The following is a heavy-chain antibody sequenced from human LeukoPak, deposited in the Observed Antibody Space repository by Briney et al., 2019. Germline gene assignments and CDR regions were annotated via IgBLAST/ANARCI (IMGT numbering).Heavy chain of an antibody. J-gene: IGHJ4*02. V-gene: IGHV4-59*01. Sequence: RPSETLSLTCTVSGGSISSYYWSWIRQPPGNGLEWIGRISYSGSTNYNPSLKSRVTISLDTSKNQFSLRLSSVTAADTAVYYCAREKDDYYYFDYWGQGTLVTVSP. D-gene: IGHD4-11*01. CDR2: ISYSGST. CDR1: GGSISSYY. CDR3: AREKDDYYYFDY.